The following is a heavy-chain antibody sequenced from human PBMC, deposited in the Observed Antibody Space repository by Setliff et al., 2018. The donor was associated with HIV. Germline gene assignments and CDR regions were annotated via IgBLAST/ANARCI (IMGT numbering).Heavy chain of an antibody. D-gene: IGHD3-16*02. CDR3: ARAQDVWGSYRYTNYYYYMDV. V-gene: IGHV3-48*03. Sequence: GGSLRLSCAASGFTFSSYEMNWVRQAPGKGLEWLSYISSSGSTIYYADSVKSRFTVSRDNAKNSLYLQMNSLRAEDTAVYYCARAQDVWGSYRYTNYYYYMDVWGKGTTVTVSS. J-gene: IGHJ6*03. CDR1: GFTFSSYE. CDR2: ISSSGSTI.